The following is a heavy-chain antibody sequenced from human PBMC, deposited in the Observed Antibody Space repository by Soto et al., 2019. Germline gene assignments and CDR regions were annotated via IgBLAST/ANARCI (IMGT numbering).Heavy chain of an antibody. CDR3: ARVAMTYSSGWYHYYYGMDV. J-gene: IGHJ6*02. V-gene: IGHV3-53*01. D-gene: IGHD6-19*01. CDR1: GFTDSSNY. CDR2: IYSGGST. Sequence: EVQLVESGGGLIQPGGSLRLSCAASGFTDSSNYMSWVRLAPGKGLEWVSVIYSGGSTYYADSVKGRFTISRDNSKNTLYLQMNSLRAEDTAVYYCARVAMTYSSGWYHYYYGMDVWGQGTTVTVSS.